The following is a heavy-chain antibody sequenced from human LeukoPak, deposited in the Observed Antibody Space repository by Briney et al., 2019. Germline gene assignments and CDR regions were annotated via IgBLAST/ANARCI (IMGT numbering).Heavy chain of an antibody. V-gene: IGHV1-2*02. Sequence: RASVKVSCKASGYTFTSYGISWVRQAPGQGLEWMGWINPNSGGTNYAQKFQGRVTMTRDTSINTAYMEVSRLRSDDTAVYYCVRDQRGSHFDYWGQGTLVTVSS. D-gene: IGHD1-26*01. J-gene: IGHJ4*02. CDR1: GYTFTSYG. CDR3: VRDQRGSHFDY. CDR2: INPNSGGT.